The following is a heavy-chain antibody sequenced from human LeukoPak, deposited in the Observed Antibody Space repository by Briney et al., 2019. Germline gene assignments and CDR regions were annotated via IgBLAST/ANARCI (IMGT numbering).Heavy chain of an antibody. Sequence: PSETLSLTCTASGGSISSSSSYWGWIRQPPGKGLEWIGSIFYSGSTYYNPSLKSRVTISVDTSKNQFSLKLTSVTAADTAVYFCARNFTSTARKWLFQGWFDPWGQGTLVTVSS. CDR1: GGSISSSSSY. J-gene: IGHJ5*02. CDR3: ARNFTSTARKWLFQGWFDP. V-gene: IGHV4-39*07. CDR2: IFYSGST. D-gene: IGHD3-22*01.